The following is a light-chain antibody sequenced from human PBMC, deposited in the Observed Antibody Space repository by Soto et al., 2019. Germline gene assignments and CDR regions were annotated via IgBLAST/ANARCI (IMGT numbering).Light chain of an antibody. CDR2: WAS. Sequence: DIVMTQSPDSLAVSLGERGTINCKSSQSVVYSSNNKNYLAWYQQKPGQPPKLLIYWASTRESGVPDRFSGSGSGTDFTLTISSLQAEDVAVYYCQQYYSTPLTFGQGTKVDIK. CDR3: QQYYSTPLT. J-gene: IGKJ2*01. V-gene: IGKV4-1*01. CDR1: QSVVYSSNNKNY.